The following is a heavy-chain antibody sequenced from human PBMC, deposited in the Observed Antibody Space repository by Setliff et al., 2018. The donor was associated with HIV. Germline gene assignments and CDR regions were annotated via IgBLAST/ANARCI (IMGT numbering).Heavy chain of an antibody. J-gene: IGHJ3*02. Sequence: SETLSLTCTVSGGSISSGGYSWSWIRQPPGKGLEWIGYIFHSGSTYYNPSLKSRVTISVDRSKNQFSLNVTSVTAADTAVYYCARESLNLGELSSNPDAPDIWGQGTMVTVSS. V-gene: IGHV4-30-2*01. CDR1: GGSISSGGYS. D-gene: IGHD3-16*02. CDR3: ARESLNLGELSSNPDAPDI. CDR2: IFHSGST.